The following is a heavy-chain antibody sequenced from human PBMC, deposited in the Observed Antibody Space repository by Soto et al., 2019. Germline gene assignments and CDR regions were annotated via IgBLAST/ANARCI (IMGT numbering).Heavy chain of an antibody. CDR1: AFTFSTSV. Sequence: EVLLLESGGDLVQPGGSLRLSCAASAFTFSTSVVAWVRRPPGKGLEWISCIGPTRMNTFSAYAASVKGRFTMSSDNSRSAVSLQMNSLRVDDTAVYYCEPYADGSYRPPYDYWGQGTLVTVSS. D-gene: IGHD3-16*02. J-gene: IGHJ4*02. V-gene: IGHV3-23*01. CDR3: EPYADGSYRPPYDY. CDR2: IGPTRMNT.